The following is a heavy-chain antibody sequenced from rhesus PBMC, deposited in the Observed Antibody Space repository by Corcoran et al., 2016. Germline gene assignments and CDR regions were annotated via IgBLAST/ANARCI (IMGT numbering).Heavy chain of an antibody. D-gene: IGHD4-29*01. V-gene: IGHV3-20*01. Sequence: EVQLVEPGGGLVQPGGSLRRSCGAYGVTFTNNNMHWVRQAQGKGLEWLDFIRDKANSYRTEYGVAVKGIFTISREDSKNTLYLQMSSLKTEDTAVYYCTKLHDSGSGLGSWGQGVVVTVSS. CDR2: IRDKANSYRT. CDR3: TKLHDSGSGLGS. CDR1: GVTFTNNN. J-gene: IGHJ6*01.